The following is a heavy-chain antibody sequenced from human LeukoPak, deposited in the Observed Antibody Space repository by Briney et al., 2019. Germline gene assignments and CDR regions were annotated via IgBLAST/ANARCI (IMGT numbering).Heavy chain of an antibody. CDR1: GFTFSIYW. Sequence: PGGSLGLSCAASGFTFSIYWMSWVRQAPGKGLEWVANINQNGSATYYVDSVKGRFTISRDNAKNTLFLQMNSLRAEDTAVFYCVRAGGPHTVDVWGQGTTVTVSS. J-gene: IGHJ6*02. D-gene: IGHD2-8*02. CDR2: INQNGSAT. CDR3: VRAGGPHTVDV. V-gene: IGHV3-7*01.